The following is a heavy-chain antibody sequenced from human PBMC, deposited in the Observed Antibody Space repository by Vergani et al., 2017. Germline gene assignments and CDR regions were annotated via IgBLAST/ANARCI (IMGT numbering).Heavy chain of an antibody. CDR1: GASMSSVGYY. V-gene: IGHV4-61*09. Sequence: QVQLQESGPGVVKPSQTLSLTCTVSGASMSSVGYYWTWIRQSAGKRLEWIGDILGSGTANYNPSFQGRVSMSVATSKNQFSLTLSSVNATDTAVYYCARGKDIVVIPAAMYAFDIWGQGTMVTVSS. D-gene: IGHD2-2*01. CDR2: ILGSGTA. CDR3: ARGKDIVVIPAAMYAFDI. J-gene: IGHJ3*02.